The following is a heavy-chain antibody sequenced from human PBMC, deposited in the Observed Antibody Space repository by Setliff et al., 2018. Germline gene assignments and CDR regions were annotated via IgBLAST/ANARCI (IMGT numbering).Heavy chain of an antibody. Sequence: GGSLRLSCAASGFTFSSYWMSWVRQAPGKGLECVSGISATSGTTNYADSVKGRFTISRDNSKNTLYVQMNSLRAEDTAVYYCAREKMATNYYYYYMDVWGKGTTVTVSS. D-gene: IGHD5-12*01. CDR2: ISATSGTT. CDR3: AREKMATNYYYYYMDV. CDR1: GFTFSSYW. V-gene: IGHV3-23*01. J-gene: IGHJ6*03.